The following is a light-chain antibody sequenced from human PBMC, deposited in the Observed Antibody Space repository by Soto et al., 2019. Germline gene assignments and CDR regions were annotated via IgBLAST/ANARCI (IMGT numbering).Light chain of an antibody. V-gene: IGLV2-14*01. CDR3: SSYTSSSTYV. J-gene: IGLJ1*01. CDR2: EVT. CDR1: SSDVGGHNY. Sequence: QSVLTQPASVSGSPGQSITISCTGTSSDVGGHNYVSWYQHHPGKVPKLMIYEVTNRPSGVSSRFSGSKSGNTASLTISGLQAEDEADYYCSSYTSSSTYVFGTGTKVTVL.